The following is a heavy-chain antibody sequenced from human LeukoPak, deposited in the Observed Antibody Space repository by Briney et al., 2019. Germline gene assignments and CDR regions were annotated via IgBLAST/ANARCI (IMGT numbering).Heavy chain of an antibody. V-gene: IGHV3-30-3*01. CDR2: ISYDGSNK. J-gene: IGHJ4*02. CDR1: GFTFSSYA. D-gene: IGHD1-1*01. CDR3: ARGALLERFFDY. Sequence: GGSLRLSCAASGFTFSSYAMHWVRQAPGKGLEWVAVISYDGSNKYYADSVKGRFTISRDNSKNTLYLQMNSPRAEDTAVYYCARGALLERFFDYWGQGTLVTVSS.